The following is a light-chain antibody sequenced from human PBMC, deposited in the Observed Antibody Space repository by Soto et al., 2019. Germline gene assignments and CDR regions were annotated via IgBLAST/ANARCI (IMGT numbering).Light chain of an antibody. Sequence: EIVLTQSPGTLSLSPGERATLSCRASQSVDNNYLAWYQQKPGQAPRFLIYGASNRAIGIPDRFSGSGSGTDLTLAISRLEPEDFAVYYCQQFGSSSYTFGQGTKLEIK. CDR3: QQFGSSSYT. V-gene: IGKV3-20*01. CDR1: QSVDNNY. J-gene: IGKJ2*01. CDR2: GAS.